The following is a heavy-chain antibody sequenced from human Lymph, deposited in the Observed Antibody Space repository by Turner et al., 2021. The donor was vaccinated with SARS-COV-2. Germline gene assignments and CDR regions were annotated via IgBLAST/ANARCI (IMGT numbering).Heavy chain of an antibody. CDR3: ARRHSGNYDAFDI. CDR1: GGTFSTYV. J-gene: IGHJ3*02. CDR2: TSPIIGIA. Sequence: QVQLVQSGAEVKQPGSSVKVSCKASGGTFSTYVISWVRQAPGQGLEWMGGTSPIIGIANYAQKFQGRVTITADKSTSTAYMELSSLRSEDTAVYHCARRHSGNYDAFDIWGQGTMVTVSS. V-gene: IGHV1-69*10. D-gene: IGHD1-26*01.